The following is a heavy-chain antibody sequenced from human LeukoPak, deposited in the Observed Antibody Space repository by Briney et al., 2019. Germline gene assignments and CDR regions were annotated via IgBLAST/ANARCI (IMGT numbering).Heavy chain of an antibody. Sequence: GGSLRLSCAASGFTFSSNYMNWVRQAPGKGLEWVSVIYSGGSTYYADSVKGRFTISRDNSKNTLYLQMNSLRAEDTAVYYCARDLGPGGYDYWGQGTLVTVSS. D-gene: IGHD1-14*01. V-gene: IGHV3-53*01. CDR1: GFTFSSNY. CDR3: ARDLGPGGYDY. J-gene: IGHJ4*02. CDR2: IYSGGST.